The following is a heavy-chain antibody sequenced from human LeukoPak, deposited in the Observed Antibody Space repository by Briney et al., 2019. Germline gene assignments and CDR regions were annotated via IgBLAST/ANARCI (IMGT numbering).Heavy chain of an antibody. CDR2: ISAYNGNT. J-gene: IGHJ4*02. Sequence: ASVKVSCKASGYTFTSCGISWVRQAPGQGLEWMGWISAYNGNTNYAQKLQGRVTMTTDTSTSTAYMELRSLRSDDTAVYYCAREIYYDSSGYPTAPFDYWGQGTLVTVSS. CDR1: GYTFTSCG. V-gene: IGHV1-18*01. D-gene: IGHD3-22*01. CDR3: AREIYYDSSGYPTAPFDY.